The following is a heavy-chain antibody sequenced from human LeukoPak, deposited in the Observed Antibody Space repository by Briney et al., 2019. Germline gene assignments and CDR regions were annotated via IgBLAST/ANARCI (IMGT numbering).Heavy chain of an antibody. D-gene: IGHD4-17*01. CDR3: ARGVYGDFFDY. V-gene: IGHV3-7*01. CDR1: GFTFSSHW. CDR2: IKQDGSEK. J-gene: IGHJ4*02. Sequence: GGSLRLSCAASGFTFSSHWMSWVRQAPGKGLEWVANIKQDGSEKYYVDSVKGRFTISRDNAKNSLYLQMNSLRAEDTAVYYCARGVYGDFFDYWGQGTLVTVSS.